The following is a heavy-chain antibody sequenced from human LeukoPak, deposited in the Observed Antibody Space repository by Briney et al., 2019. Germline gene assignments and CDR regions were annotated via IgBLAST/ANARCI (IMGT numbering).Heavy chain of an antibody. Sequence: ASVKVSCKASGYTFTSYAMHWVRQAPGQRLEWMGWINAGNGNTKYSQKFQGRVTITRDTSASTANMELSSLRSEDTAVYYCARPLKVRGAESAFDIWGQGTMVTVSS. J-gene: IGHJ3*02. CDR2: INAGNGNT. D-gene: IGHD3-10*01. CDR1: GYTFTSYA. CDR3: ARPLKVRGAESAFDI. V-gene: IGHV1-3*01.